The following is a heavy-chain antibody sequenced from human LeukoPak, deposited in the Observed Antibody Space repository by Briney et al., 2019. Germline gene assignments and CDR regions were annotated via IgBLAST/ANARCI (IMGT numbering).Heavy chain of an antibody. J-gene: IGHJ3*02. CDR3: ARQPEGGSYIGAFDI. D-gene: IGHD1-26*01. CDR2: INPNSGST. CDR1: GYTFTDYY. V-gene: IGHV1-2*02. Sequence: ASVTVSCKASGYTFTDYYMYWVRQAPGQGLEWMGWINPNSGSTNYAQKFQGRVTMTRDTSISTAYMELSSLRSDDTAVYYCARQPEGGSYIGAFDIWGQGTMVTVSS.